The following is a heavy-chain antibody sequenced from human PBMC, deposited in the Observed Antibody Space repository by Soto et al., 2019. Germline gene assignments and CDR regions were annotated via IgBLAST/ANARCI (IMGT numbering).Heavy chain of an antibody. CDR2: IFYDGYT. V-gene: IGHV4-39*01. CDR3: ASLQAEVPHY. CDR1: GDSISGSPYF. J-gene: IGHJ4*02. Sequence: QVQLQESGPGLVMPSETLSLTCTVSGDSISGSPYFWGWIRQPPGKRLEWIGSIFYDGYTLYTPSLKSRVTISVDTSKNQFSLKLTSVAAADPAIYFCASLQAEVPHYWGQGILVTVSS.